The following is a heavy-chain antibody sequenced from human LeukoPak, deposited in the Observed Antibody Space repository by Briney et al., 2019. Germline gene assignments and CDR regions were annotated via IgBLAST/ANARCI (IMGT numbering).Heavy chain of an antibody. Sequence: PSETLSLTCAVYGGSFSGYYWSWIRQPPGKGLEWIGEINHSGSTNYNPSLKSRVTISVDTSKTQFSLKLSSVTAADTAVYYCARHSIVVVLAAAFDYWGQGTLVTVSS. D-gene: IGHD2-2*01. CDR2: INHSGST. CDR3: ARHSIVVVLAAAFDY. J-gene: IGHJ4*02. V-gene: IGHV4-34*01. CDR1: GGSFSGYY.